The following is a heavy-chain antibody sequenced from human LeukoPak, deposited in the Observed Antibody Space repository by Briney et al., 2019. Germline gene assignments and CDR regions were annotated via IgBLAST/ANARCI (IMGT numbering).Heavy chain of an antibody. D-gene: IGHD3-10*01. V-gene: IGHV1-18*01. J-gene: IGHJ4*02. CDR3: ARAVQFGEFFDY. CDR2: ISGYNGKT. CDR1: GYTFNTYG. Sequence: ASVKVSCKASGYTFNTYGITWVRQAPGQGLEWMGWISGYNGKTKYAQKLQDRVTMTTDTSTTTAYMELRSLRSDDTAVYYCARAVQFGEFFDYWGQGTLVTVSS.